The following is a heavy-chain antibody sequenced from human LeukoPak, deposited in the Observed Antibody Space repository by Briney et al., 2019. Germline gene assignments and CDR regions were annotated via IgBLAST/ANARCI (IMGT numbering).Heavy chain of an antibody. CDR1: GLTFSNYA. V-gene: IGHV3-23*01. CDR2: ISGSGGST. D-gene: IGHD5-12*01. CDR3: ALGDYLGTRGYDWYYFDY. Sequence: GGSLRLSCAASGLTFSNYAMSWVRQAPGKGLEWVSGISGSGGSTYYADSVKGRFTISRDNSKNTMYLQMNSLRAEDTALYYCALGDYLGTRGYDWYYFDYWGQGTLVTVSS. J-gene: IGHJ4*02.